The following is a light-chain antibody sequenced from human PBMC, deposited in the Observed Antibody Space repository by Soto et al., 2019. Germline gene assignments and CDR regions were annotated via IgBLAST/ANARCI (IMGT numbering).Light chain of an antibody. V-gene: IGKV1-27*01. Sequence: DIQMTQSPSSLSASVGDRVTITCRASQGISNYLAWYQQKPGKVPKLLIYAASTLQSGVPSRFSGSGSGTDFTLTISSLQPEDGATYYCQKYNSAPPETFGPGTKVDIK. J-gene: IGKJ3*01. CDR1: QGISNY. CDR3: QKYNSAPPET. CDR2: AAS.